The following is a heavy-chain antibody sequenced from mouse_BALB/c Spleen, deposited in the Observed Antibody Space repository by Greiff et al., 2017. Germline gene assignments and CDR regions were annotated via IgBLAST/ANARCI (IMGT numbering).Heavy chain of an antibody. CDR3: ASFHYYGSWFAY. CDR1: GFSLTSYG. J-gene: IGHJ3*01. Sequence: VKLQESGPGLVAPSQSLSITCTVSGFSLTSYGVHWVRQPPGKGLEWLGVIWAGGSTNYNSALMSRLSISKDNSKSQVFLKMNSLQTDDTAMYYCASFHYYGSWFAYWGQGTLVTVSA. CDR2: IWAGGST. V-gene: IGHV2-9*02. D-gene: IGHD1-2*01.